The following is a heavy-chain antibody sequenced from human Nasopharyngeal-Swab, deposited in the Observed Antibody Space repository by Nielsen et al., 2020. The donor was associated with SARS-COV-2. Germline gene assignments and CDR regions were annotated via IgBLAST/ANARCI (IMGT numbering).Heavy chain of an antibody. D-gene: IGHD3-3*01. CDR2: MNPNSGNT. J-gene: IGHJ6*03. Sequence: ASVQVSCKASGYTFTSYDINWVRQATGQGLEWMGWMNPNSGNTGYAQKFQGRVTMTRNTSISTAYMELSSLRSEDTAVYYCARLSNYDFWSGYYVYMDVWGKGTTVTVSS. V-gene: IGHV1-8*01. CDR1: GYTFTSYD. CDR3: ARLSNYDFWSGYYVYMDV.